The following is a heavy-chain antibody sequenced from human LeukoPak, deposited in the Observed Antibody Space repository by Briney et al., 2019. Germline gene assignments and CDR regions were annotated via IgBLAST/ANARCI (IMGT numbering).Heavy chain of an antibody. D-gene: IGHD4-17*01. CDR3: ARGRGDYALSYYYYYGMDV. J-gene: IGHJ6*02. Sequence: GGSLRLSCAASGFTVSSNYMSWVRQAPGKGLEWVSVIYSGGSTYYADSVKGRFTISRHNSENTLYLQMNSLRAEDTAVYYCARGRGDYALSYYYYYGMDVWGQGTTVTVSS. CDR1: GFTVSSNY. CDR2: IYSGGST. V-gene: IGHV3-53*04.